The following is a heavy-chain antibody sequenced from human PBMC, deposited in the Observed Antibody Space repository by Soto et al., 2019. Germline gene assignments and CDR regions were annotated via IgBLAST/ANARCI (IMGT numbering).Heavy chain of an antibody. CDR3: AKWVGLLYFDY. Sequence: EVQLLESGGGLLQPGGSLRLSCAASGFTFSSYAMSWVRQAAGEGLEWVSAISGSGGSTYYPDSVKGRFTISRDKPKNTLYLQMNSLRAEDTAVYYFAKWVGLLYFDYWGQGTLVTVSS. J-gene: IGHJ4*02. V-gene: IGHV3-23*01. CDR2: ISGSGGST. CDR1: GFTFSSYA.